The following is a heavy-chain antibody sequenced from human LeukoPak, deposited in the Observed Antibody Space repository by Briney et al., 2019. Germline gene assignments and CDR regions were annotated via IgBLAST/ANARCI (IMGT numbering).Heavy chain of an antibody. CDR1: GFTFSSYW. V-gene: IGHV3-74*01. D-gene: IGHD5-24*01. Sequence: PGGSLRLSCVASGFTFSSYWMHWVRQDPRKGLVWVSRINGDGRNINYADSVRGRFTISRDNAKNSLYLQMNSLRAEDTAVYYCAREMGWLQLPYYFDYWGQGTLVTVSS. CDR2: INGDGRNI. J-gene: IGHJ4*02. CDR3: AREMGWLQLPYYFDY.